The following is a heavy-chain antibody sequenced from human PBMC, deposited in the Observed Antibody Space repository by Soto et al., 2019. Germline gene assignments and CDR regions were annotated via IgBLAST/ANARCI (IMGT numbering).Heavy chain of an antibody. D-gene: IGHD6-13*01. CDR3: AKLGAGTIY. CDR1: GFTFSTYA. V-gene: IGHV3-23*01. CDR2: IADHGGNT. J-gene: IGHJ4*02. Sequence: GSLRLSCAASGFTFSTYALTWVRQAPGKGLEWVSAIADHGGNTYYADSVKGRFTISRDNSKNTLYLQMNSLRAEDTALYYCAKLGAGTIYWGQGTPVTVSS.